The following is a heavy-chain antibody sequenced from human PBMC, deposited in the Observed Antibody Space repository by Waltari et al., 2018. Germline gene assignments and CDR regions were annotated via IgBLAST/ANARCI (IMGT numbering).Heavy chain of an antibody. CDR2: ISSRSSYI. CDR3: ARDLTGTTDY. V-gene: IGHV3-21*01. D-gene: IGHD1-7*01. Sequence: EVQLVESGGGLVKPGGSLRLSCAASGFTFSSYSMNWVRQAPGKGLEWVSSISSRSSYIYYADSVKGRFTISRDNAKNSLYLQMNSLRAEDTAVYYCARDLTGTTDYWGQGTLVTVSS. J-gene: IGHJ4*02. CDR1: GFTFSSYS.